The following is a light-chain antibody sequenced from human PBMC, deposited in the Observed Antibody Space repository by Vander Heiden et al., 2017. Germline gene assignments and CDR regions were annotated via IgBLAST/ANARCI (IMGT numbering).Light chain of an antibody. CDR2: GAS. Sequence: DIQMTQSPSSLSAAVGDRVTITFRASQGVANYLAWFQPKPGQAPKSLIYGASSLQSGVPSKFSGSGYGTEFTLTISSLQPEDFATYFCQQYNSYPFTFGPGTKVDLK. V-gene: IGKV1-16*02. CDR1: QGVANY. CDR3: QQYNSYPFT. J-gene: IGKJ3*01.